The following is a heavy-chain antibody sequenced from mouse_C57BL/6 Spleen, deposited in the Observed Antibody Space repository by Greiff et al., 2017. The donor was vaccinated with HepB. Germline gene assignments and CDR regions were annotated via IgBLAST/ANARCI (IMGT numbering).Heavy chain of an antibody. V-gene: IGHV1-55*01. D-gene: IGHD1-1*01. J-gene: IGHJ2*01. CDR3: ARSDYYGSLPFDY. Sequence: VKLQQPGAELVKPGASVKMSCKASGYTFTSYWITWVKQRPGQGLEWIGDIYPGSGSTNYNEKFKSKATLTVDTSSSTAYMQLSSLTSEDSAVYYCARSDYYGSLPFDYWGQGTTLTVSS. CDR2: IYPGSGST. CDR1: GYTFTSYW.